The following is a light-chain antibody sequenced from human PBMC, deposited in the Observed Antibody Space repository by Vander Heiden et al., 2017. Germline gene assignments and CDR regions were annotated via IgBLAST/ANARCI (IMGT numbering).Light chain of an antibody. Sequence: DTQRTQSPSSLSPSVGDRVTIPCRASQSIIDYLNWYQQKPGQAPNLLIYAASSLRSGVPSRFSGSGSGTDFALTISSLQPEDFATYYCQQSYSSPFTFGHGTKVDIK. CDR2: AAS. V-gene: IGKV1-39*01. J-gene: IGKJ3*01. CDR1: QSIIDY. CDR3: QQSYSSPFT.